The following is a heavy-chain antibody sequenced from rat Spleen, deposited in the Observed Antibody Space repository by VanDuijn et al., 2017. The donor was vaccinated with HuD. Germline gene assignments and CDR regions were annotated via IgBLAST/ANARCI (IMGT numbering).Heavy chain of an antibody. CDR2: ISYDGSSA. J-gene: IGHJ2*01. CDR1: GFTFSNYG. V-gene: IGHV5-29*01. Sequence: EVQLVESGGGLVQPGRSMKLSCAASGFTFSNYGMVWVLQAPTKGLEWVASISYDGSSAYYRDSVKGRFTISRDNAKSTLYLQMESLRSEDTATDYCEKVTCYLYYYFDYGGQGVMVTVSS. D-gene: IGHD1-12*01. CDR3: EKVTCYLYYYFDY.